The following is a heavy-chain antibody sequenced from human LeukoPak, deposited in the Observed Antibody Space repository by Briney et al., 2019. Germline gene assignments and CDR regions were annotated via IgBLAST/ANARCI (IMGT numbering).Heavy chain of an antibody. D-gene: IGHD3-3*01. Sequence: SETLSLTCAVYGGSFSGYYWSWIRQPPGKGLEGIGYIYYSASTNYNPSLKSRVTISVDTSNNQFSLKLSSVTAADTSVYYCAGRLRFLEWFPFDYWGQGTLVTVSS. V-gene: IGHV4-59*08. J-gene: IGHJ4*02. CDR1: GGSFSGYY. CDR3: AGRLRFLEWFPFDY. CDR2: IYYSAST.